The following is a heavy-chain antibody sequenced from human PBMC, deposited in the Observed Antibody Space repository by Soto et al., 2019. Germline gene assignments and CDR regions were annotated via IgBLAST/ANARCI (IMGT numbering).Heavy chain of an antibody. J-gene: IGHJ5*02. Sequence: EVQLLESGGGLVQPGGSLRLSCAASGFTFSSYAMSWVRQAPGKGLEWVSAISGSGGSTYYADSVKGRFTISRDNSKNTLYLQMNSLRAEDTAVYYCARDNARVGWSDPWGQGTLFTVSS. CDR2: ISGSGGST. CDR1: GFTFSSYA. V-gene: IGHV3-23*01. CDR3: ARDNARVGWSDP.